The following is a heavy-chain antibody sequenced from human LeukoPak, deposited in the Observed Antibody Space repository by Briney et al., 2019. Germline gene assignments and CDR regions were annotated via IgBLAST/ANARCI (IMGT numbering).Heavy chain of an antibody. CDR3: ARQHDSYYYDYIDV. CDR2: LYHSDSA. CDR1: GYSISNGYY. Sequence: KTSETLSLTCAVSGYSISNGYYWVWIRPPPGRGLEWIGSLYHSDSAYYNTSHRSRVSMSVDTSKNHFSLTLSFVTAADTAVYYCARQHDSYYYDYIDVWGAGTTVTVSS. V-gene: IGHV4-38-2*01. J-gene: IGHJ6*03.